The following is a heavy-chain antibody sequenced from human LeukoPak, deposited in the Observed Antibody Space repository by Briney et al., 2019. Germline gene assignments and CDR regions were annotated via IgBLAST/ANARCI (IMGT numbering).Heavy chain of an antibody. CDR3: ARGVNRDGYNWEYYYYMDV. V-gene: IGHV1-8*01. CDR1: GCTFTSYD. D-gene: IGHD5-24*01. Sequence: ASVKVSCKASGCTFTSYDINWVRQATGQGLEWMGWMNPNSGNTGYAQKFQGRVTMTRNTSISTAYMELGSPRSEDTAVYYCARGVNRDGYNWEYYYYMDVWGKGTTVTVSS. J-gene: IGHJ6*03. CDR2: MNPNSGNT.